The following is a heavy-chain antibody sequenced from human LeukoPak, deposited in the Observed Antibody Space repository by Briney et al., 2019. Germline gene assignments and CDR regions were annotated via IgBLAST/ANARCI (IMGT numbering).Heavy chain of an antibody. Sequence: SETLSLTCTVSGGSISSSSYYWGWIRQPPGKGLEWIGSIYYSGSTYYNPSLKSRVTISVDTSKNQFSLKLSSVTAADTAVYYCARGGDDYGDSGHFDYWGQGTLVSVSS. CDR1: GGSISSSSYY. V-gene: IGHV4-39*07. CDR3: ARGGDDYGDSGHFDY. J-gene: IGHJ4*02. CDR2: IYYSGST. D-gene: IGHD4-17*01.